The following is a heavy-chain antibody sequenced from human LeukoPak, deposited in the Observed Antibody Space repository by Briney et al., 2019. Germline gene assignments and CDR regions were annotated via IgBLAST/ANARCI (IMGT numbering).Heavy chain of an antibody. Sequence: SETLSLTCTVSGGSMSDYYWSWIRQPPGKGLEWLGYIYYSGSTNFSGRTNYNPSLKSRVIISVDTSKNQFSLKLSSVTAADTAVYYCARDFWSVYYHWVDPWGQGTLVTVSS. V-gene: IGHV4-59*01. J-gene: IGHJ5*02. CDR3: ARDFWSVYYHWVDP. CDR2: IYYSGST. CDR1: GGSMSDYY. D-gene: IGHD3-3*01.